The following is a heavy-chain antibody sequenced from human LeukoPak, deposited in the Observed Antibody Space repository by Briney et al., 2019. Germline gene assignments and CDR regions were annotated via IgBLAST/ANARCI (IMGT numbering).Heavy chain of an antibody. CDR1: GGSISSYY. J-gene: IGHJ5*02. CDR3: ARRAVAGTRTINWFDP. CDR2: INHSGST. V-gene: IGHV4-34*01. Sequence: SETLSLTCTVSGGSISSYYWSWIRQPPGKGLEWIGEINHSGSTNYNPSLKSRVTISVDTSKNQFSLKLSSVTAADTAVYYCARRAVAGTRTINWFDPWGQGTLVTVSS. D-gene: IGHD6-19*01.